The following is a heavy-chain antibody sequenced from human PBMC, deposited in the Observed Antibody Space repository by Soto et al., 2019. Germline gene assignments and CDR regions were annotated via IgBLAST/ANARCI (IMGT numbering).Heavy chain of an antibody. CDR1: GYTFTNFC. CDR2: ISAYNGNT. D-gene: IGHD3-16*01. J-gene: IGHJ4*02. CDR3: ARGGTPIYY. Sequence: APVKVACKASGYTFTNFCISWVRQAPGQGNEWMGWISAYNGNTNYAQNFQGRVTMTTDTSTSTAYMELRSLRSDDTAVYYCARGGTPIYYWGQGTLVTVSS. V-gene: IGHV1-18*01.